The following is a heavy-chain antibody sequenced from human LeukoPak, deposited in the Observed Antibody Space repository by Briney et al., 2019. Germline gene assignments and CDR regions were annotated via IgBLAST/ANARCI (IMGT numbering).Heavy chain of an antibody. J-gene: IGHJ4*02. CDR2: INHSGST. CDR1: GGSFSGYY. CDR3: ASSSSWSFDY. Sequence: PSETLSLTCAVYGGSFSGYYWNWIRQPPGKGLEWIGEINHSGSTNYNPSLKSRVTISVDTSKNQFSLKLSSVTAADTAVYYCASSSSWSFDYWGQGTLVTVSS. D-gene: IGHD6-13*01. V-gene: IGHV4-34*01.